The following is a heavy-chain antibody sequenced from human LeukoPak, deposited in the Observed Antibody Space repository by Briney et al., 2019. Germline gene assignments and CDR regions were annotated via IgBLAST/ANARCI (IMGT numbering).Heavy chain of an antibody. CDR1: GYTFTNYG. D-gene: IGHD6-13*01. J-gene: IGHJ4*02. CDR3: ARDQSLVAYSSTWFDY. Sequence: ASVRVSCKTSGYTFTNYGLSWVRQAPGQGLEWMGWISAYNGNTDYAQNLQGRVTLTTDTSTTTAYMELRSLGSDDTAVYYCARDQSLVAYSSTWFDYWGQGTLVTVSS. V-gene: IGHV1-18*01. CDR2: ISAYNGNT.